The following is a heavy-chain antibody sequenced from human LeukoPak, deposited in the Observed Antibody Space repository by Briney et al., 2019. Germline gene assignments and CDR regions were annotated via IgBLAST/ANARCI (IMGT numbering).Heavy chain of an antibody. J-gene: IGHJ6*03. CDR2: IIPIFGTA. CDR3: ARFGSCSSTSCYTTYYYYYMDV. D-gene: IGHD2-2*03. CDR1: GGTSSSYA. Sequence: ASVKVSCKASGGTSSSYAISWVRQAPGQGLEWMGGIIPIFGTANYAQKFQGRVTITADESTSTAYMELSSLRSEDTAVYYCARFGSCSSTSCYTTYYYYYMDVWGKGTTVTVSS. V-gene: IGHV1-69*01.